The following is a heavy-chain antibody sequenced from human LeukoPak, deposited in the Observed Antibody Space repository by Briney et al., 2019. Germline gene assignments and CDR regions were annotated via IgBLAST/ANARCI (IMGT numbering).Heavy chain of an antibody. Sequence: SETLSLTCTVSGGSISSYYWSWIRQPPGKGLEWIGYIYTSGSTNYNPSLKSRVTISVDTSKNQFSLKLSSVTAADTAVYYCARLSDNWNSNWLDPWGQGTLVTVSS. D-gene: IGHD1-7*01. V-gene: IGHV4-4*09. CDR1: GGSISSYY. CDR3: ARLSDNWNSNWLDP. J-gene: IGHJ5*02. CDR2: IYTSGST.